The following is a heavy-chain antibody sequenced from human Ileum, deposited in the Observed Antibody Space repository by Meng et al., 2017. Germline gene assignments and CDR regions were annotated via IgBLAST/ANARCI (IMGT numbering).Heavy chain of an antibody. Sequence: VQSKESGTGLVTHSEALSLTCSVSGSPVSANSYWSWVRQPPGKGLAWIGQIDQSGNSYYSPSLKSRVTMSIDKSKNQFSLRLTSVTAADTAVYYCARHGGYYQDFWGQGTLVTVSS. J-gene: IGHJ4*02. CDR2: IDQSGNS. V-gene: IGHV4-4*02. D-gene: IGHD4/OR15-4a*01. CDR3: ARHGGYYQDF. CDR1: GSPVSANSY.